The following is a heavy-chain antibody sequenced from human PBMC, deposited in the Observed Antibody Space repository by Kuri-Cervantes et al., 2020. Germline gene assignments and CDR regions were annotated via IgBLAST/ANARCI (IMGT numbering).Heavy chain of an antibody. D-gene: IGHD2-2*01. CDR3: ARSKVVPAAGYYMDV. J-gene: IGHJ6*03. CDR2: IYHSGST. V-gene: IGHV4-39*07. CDR1: GGSISSSSYY. Sequence: SETLSLTCTVSGGSISSSSYYWGWIRQPPGKGLEWIGEIYHSGSTNYNPSLKSRVTISVDKSKNQFSLKLSSVTAADTAVYYCARSKVVPAAGYYMDVWGKGTTVTVSS.